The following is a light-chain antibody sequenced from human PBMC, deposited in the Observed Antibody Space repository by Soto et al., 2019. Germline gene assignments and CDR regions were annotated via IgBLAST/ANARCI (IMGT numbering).Light chain of an antibody. J-gene: IGKJ4*01. Sequence: DIQVTQSPSSVSTSVGDRVTITCRASQDINNWLAWYQQKPGKAPKLLIYTTSNLQSGVPSRFSGSGSGTDFTLTISSLQPEDFATYYCQQANSFPLTFGGGTKVEIK. CDR1: QDINNW. CDR3: QQANSFPLT. CDR2: TTS. V-gene: IGKV1D-12*01.